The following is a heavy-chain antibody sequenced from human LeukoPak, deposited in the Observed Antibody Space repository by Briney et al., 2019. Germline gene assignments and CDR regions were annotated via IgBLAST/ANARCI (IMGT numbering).Heavy chain of an antibody. CDR1: GFTFTIYA. V-gene: IGHV3-23*01. CDR3: ARDRPNYYGSDGHYYRRDGDY. Sequence: QTGGSLILSCAASGFTFTIYAMSWVRQAPGRGLERVSSITSRAGTTYYAGSVRGRFTISRDNSKNTLYLQMNSLRVEDTAVYFCARDRPNYYGSDGHYYRRDGDYWGQGTLVTVSS. D-gene: IGHD3-22*01. CDR2: ITSRAGTT. J-gene: IGHJ4*02.